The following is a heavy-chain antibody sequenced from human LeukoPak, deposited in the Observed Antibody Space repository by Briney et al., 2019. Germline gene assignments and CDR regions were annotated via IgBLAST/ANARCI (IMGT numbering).Heavy chain of an antibody. CDR3: AKDRVGAGGYGMDV. Sequence: GGSLRLSCAASGFTFSSYGMHWVRQAPGKGLEWVAVISYDGSNKYYADSVKGRFTISRDNSKNTLYLQMSSLRAEDTAVYYCAKDRVGAGGYGMDVWGQGTTVTVSS. V-gene: IGHV3-30*18. J-gene: IGHJ6*02. D-gene: IGHD3-10*01. CDR2: ISYDGSNK. CDR1: GFTFSSYG.